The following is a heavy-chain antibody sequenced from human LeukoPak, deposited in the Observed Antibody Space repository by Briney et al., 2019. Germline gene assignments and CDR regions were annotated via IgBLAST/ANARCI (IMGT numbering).Heavy chain of an antibody. J-gene: IGHJ5*02. CDR3: ARVNVLLWFGELPGHNWFDP. V-gene: IGHV4-39*07. CDR1: GGSISSVSYY. CDR2: IFYTGRS. Sequence: SETLSLTCTVSGGSISSVSYYWGWIRQPPGKGLGCIGSIFYTGRSYYNPSLKRRVTISVDTSKNQFSLKLSSVTAADTAVYYCARVNVLLWFGELPGHNWFDPWGQGTLVTVSS. D-gene: IGHD3-10*01.